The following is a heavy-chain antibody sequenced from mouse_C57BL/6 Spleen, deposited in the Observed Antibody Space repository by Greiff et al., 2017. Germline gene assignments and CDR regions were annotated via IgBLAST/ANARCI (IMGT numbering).Heavy chain of an antibody. CDR2: ISGGGGNT. J-gene: IGHJ3*01. D-gene: IGHD1-1*01. Sequence: EVQGVESGGGLVKPGGSLKLSCAASGFTFSSYTMSWVRQTPEKRLEWVATISGGGGNTYYPDSVKGRFTISRDNAKNTLYLQMSSLRSEDTALYYCAREGSSYGFAYWGQGTLVTVSA. CDR1: GFTFSSYT. V-gene: IGHV5-9*01. CDR3: AREGSSYGFAY.